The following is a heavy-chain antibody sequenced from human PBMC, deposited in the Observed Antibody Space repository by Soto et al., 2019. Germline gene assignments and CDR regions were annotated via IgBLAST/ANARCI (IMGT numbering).Heavy chain of an antibody. J-gene: IGHJ4*02. V-gene: IGHV4-4*02. Sequence: SATLSLTSDVSGGSISSSNWWSGVRQPPGKGLEWIGEIYHSGSTNYNPSLKSRVTISVDKSKNQFSLKLSSVTAADTAVYYCARNQLWGFYYFDYWGQGTLVTVSS. CDR2: IYHSGST. CDR1: GGSISSSNW. D-gene: IGHD5-18*01. CDR3: ARNQLWGFYYFDY.